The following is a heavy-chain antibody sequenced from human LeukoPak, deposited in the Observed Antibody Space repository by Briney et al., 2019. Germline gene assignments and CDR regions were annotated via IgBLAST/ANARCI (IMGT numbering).Heavy chain of an antibody. D-gene: IGHD3-9*01. V-gene: IGHV5-51*01. CDR3: ATWERGYDILTGYSNDAFDI. CDR1: GYSFTSYW. J-gene: IGHJ3*02. CDR2: IYPGDSDT. Sequence: GESLKISCKGSGYSFTSYWIGWVRQMPGKGLEWMGIIYPGDSDTRYSPSFQGQVTISADKSISTAYLQWSSLKASDTAMYYCATWERGYDILTGYSNDAFDIWGQGTMVTVSS.